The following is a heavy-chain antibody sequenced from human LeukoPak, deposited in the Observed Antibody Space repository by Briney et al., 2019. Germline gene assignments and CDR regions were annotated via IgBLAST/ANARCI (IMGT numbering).Heavy chain of an antibody. V-gene: IGHV4-39*07. D-gene: IGHD3-10*01. J-gene: IGHJ4*02. CDR3: ARTAWGLYGSGSYSLQYYFDY. CDR2: IYYTGST. CDR1: GGSISSSSYY. Sequence: PSETLSLTCTVSGGSISSSSYYWGWIRQPPGKGLEWIGTIYYTGSTYYNPSLKSRVTMSVDTSKNQFSLKLSSVTAADTAVYYCARTAWGLYGSGSYSLQYYFDYWGQGTLVTVSS.